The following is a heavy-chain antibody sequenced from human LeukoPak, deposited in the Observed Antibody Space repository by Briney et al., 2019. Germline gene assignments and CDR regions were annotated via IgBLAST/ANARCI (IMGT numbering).Heavy chain of an antibody. CDR3: ARHGEMAVITHLDS. CDR1: GVSISSTTYY. Sequence: SETLSLTYSVSGVSISSTTYYWAWIRQPPGKGLEWIATIYYTGSTYYNPSLKSRVTISVDTSKNQFSLNVISVTAADTAVYYCARHGEMAVITHLDSWGQGTLVTVSS. CDR2: IYYTGST. D-gene: IGHD5-24*01. V-gene: IGHV4-39*01. J-gene: IGHJ4*02.